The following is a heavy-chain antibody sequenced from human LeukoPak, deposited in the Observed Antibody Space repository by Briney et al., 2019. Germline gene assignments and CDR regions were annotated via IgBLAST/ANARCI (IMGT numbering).Heavy chain of an antibody. Sequence: PGGSLRLSCAASGFTFSSYGMHWVRQAPGKGLEWVAFIRYDGTNKYYADSVKGRFTISRDNSKNTLYLQLHSLRAEDTAVYSCAKDLSPMVGAKTFDYWGRGTLVTVSS. CDR2: IRYDGTNK. J-gene: IGHJ4*02. V-gene: IGHV3-30*02. CDR1: GFTFSSYG. D-gene: IGHD1-26*01. CDR3: AKDLSPMVGAKTFDY.